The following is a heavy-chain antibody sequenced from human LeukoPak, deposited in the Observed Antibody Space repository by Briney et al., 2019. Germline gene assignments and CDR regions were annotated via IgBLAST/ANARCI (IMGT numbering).Heavy chain of an antibody. D-gene: IGHD5-18*01. CDR2: IKGDGITI. Sequence: GGSLRLSCAASGFTFSGYWMHWVRQVPGEGLVWVSRIKGDGITITYADSVKGRFTVSGDNAKNTVYLQMNSLRAEDTAVYYCARDKDYGYDYWGQGTLVTVSS. V-gene: IGHV3-74*01. J-gene: IGHJ4*02. CDR1: GFTFSGYW. CDR3: ARDKDYGYDY.